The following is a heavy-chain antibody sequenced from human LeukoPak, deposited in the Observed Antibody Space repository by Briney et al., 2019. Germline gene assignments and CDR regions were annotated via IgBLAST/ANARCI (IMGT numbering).Heavy chain of an antibody. CDR1: GGTFSSYA. D-gene: IGHD3-22*01. Sequence: ASVKVSCKASGGTFSSYAISWVRQAPGQGLEWMGGIIPIFGTANYAQKFQGRVTITADESTSTAYMELSSLRSEDTAVYYCARDNMLDSSAPGAFDIWGRGTMVTVSS. V-gene: IGHV1-69*13. CDR2: IIPIFGTA. J-gene: IGHJ3*02. CDR3: ARDNMLDSSAPGAFDI.